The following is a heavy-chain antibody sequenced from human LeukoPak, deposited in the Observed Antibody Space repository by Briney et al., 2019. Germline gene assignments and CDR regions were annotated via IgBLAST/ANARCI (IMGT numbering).Heavy chain of an antibody. CDR2: IKQDGSEK. CDR3: ASAIWFGELLDDY. J-gene: IGHJ4*02. CDR1: GFTFSGYW. Sequence: GGSLRLSCAASGFTFSGYWMSWVRQAPGKGLEWVTNIKQDGSEKYYVDSVKGRFTISRDNAKNSLYLQMNSLRAEDTAVYYCASAIWFGELLDDYWGQGTLVTVSS. V-gene: IGHV3-7*01. D-gene: IGHD3-10*01.